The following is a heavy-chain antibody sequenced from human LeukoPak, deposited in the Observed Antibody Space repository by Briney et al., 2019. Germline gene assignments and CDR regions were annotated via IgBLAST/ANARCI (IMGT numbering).Heavy chain of an antibody. J-gene: IGHJ6*02. V-gene: IGHV1-24*01. Sequence: GASVKVSCKVSGYTLTELSMHWVRQAPGKGLEWMGGFDPEDGETIYAQKFQGRVTMTEDTSTDTAYMELSSLRSEDTAVYYCATAGAAQRYYKYYGMDVWGQGTTVTVSS. CDR1: GYTLTELS. CDR2: FDPEDGET. D-gene: IGHD3-10*01. CDR3: ATAGAAQRYYKYYGMDV.